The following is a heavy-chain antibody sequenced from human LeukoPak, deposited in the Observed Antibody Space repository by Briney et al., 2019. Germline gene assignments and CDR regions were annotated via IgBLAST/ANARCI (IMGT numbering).Heavy chain of an antibody. CDR3: TRGPDFDY. J-gene: IGHJ4*02. Sequence: SQTLSLTCAISGDSFSSNSAAWNWIRQSPARGLEWLGRTYYRSKWYNDYAVSVKGRITINPDTSKNQFSLQLDSVTPEDTAVYYCTRGPDFDYWGQGTLVTVSS. CDR2: TYYRSKWYN. V-gene: IGHV6-1*01. CDR1: GDSFSSNSAA.